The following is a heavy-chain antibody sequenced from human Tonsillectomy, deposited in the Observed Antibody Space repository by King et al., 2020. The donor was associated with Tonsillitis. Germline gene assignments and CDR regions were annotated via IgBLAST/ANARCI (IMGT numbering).Heavy chain of an antibody. CDR3: ARARTRPNNYFDL. Sequence: QLQESGPGLVKPSETLSLTCTVSGGSVSYSYWSWVRQSQEKGLEWIGYTYHSESAKYNPSLESRVTISVDMSKNQFSLKLTSVTTADTAVYYCARARTRPNNYFDLWGRGTLVTVSS. D-gene: IGHD1-14*01. J-gene: IGHJ2*01. CDR2: TYHSESA. V-gene: IGHV4-59*02. CDR1: GGSVSYSY.